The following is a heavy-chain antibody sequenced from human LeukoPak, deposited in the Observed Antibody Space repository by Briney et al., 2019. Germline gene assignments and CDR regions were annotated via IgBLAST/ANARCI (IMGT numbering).Heavy chain of an antibody. D-gene: IGHD3-16*01. Sequence: GGSLRLSCAASGFPFGVFPMPWVGKAQGKGLQWVANINADGSETHYGDSVKGRFTISRDNAKNSLFLQMNSLRGEDTAIYYCARSGGAPNHWGQGTLVTVSS. J-gene: IGHJ4*02. CDR1: GFPFGVFP. CDR2: INADGSET. V-gene: IGHV3-7*03. CDR3: ARSGGAPNH.